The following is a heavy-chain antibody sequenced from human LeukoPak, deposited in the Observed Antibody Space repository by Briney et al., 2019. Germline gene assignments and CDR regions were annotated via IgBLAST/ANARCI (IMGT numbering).Heavy chain of an antibody. J-gene: IGHJ4*02. Sequence: GGSLRPSCAASGFTFSSYAMSWVRQAPGKGLEWVSAISGSGGSTYYADSVKGRFTISRDNSKNTLYLQMNSLRAEDTAVYYCATDRLHYGSGRYHDYWGQGTLVTVSS. CDR3: ATDRLHYGSGRYHDY. V-gene: IGHV3-23*01. CDR2: ISGSGGST. D-gene: IGHD3-10*01. CDR1: GFTFSSYA.